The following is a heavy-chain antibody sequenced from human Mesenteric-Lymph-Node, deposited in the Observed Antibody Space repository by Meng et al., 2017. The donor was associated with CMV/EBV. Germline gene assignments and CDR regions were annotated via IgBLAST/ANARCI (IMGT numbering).Heavy chain of an antibody. V-gene: IGHV3-11*04. D-gene: IGHD1-26*01. CDR3: ARELPASWEPFDY. CDR1: GFTFSDYY. Sequence: GESLKISCAASGFTFSDYYMSWIRQAPGKGLEWVSYISSSGSTIYYADSVKGRFTISRDDAKSSLYLQMSSLRADDTAVYYCARELPASWEPFDYWGQGTLVTVSS. CDR2: ISSSGSTI. J-gene: IGHJ4*02.